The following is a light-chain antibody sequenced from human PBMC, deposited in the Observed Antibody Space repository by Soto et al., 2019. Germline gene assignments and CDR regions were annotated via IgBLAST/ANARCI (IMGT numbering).Light chain of an antibody. CDR3: CSYAGSYTWE. CDR2: DVS. Sequence: QSVLTQPRSVSGSPGQSVTISCTGTSSDVGGYNFVSWYQQHPGKAPKLMICDVSKRPSGVPDRFSGSKSGNTASLTISGLQAEDEADYYCCSYAGSYTWEFGGGTKLTVL. V-gene: IGLV2-11*01. CDR1: SSDVGGYNF. J-gene: IGLJ3*02.